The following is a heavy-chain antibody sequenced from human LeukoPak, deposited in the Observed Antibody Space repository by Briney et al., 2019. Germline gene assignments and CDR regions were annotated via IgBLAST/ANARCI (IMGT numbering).Heavy chain of an antibody. CDR3: ARGGWGTAIDY. D-gene: IGHD1-7*01. J-gene: IGHJ4*02. CDR2: ISGDGSST. Sequence: GGSLRLSCAASGFTFSSYWMHWVRQAPGKGLVWVSYISGDGSSTTYADSVKGRFTISRDNAKNTLDLQMNSLRAEDTAVYYCARGGWGTAIDYWAQGALVTVSS. V-gene: IGHV3-74*01. CDR1: GFTFSSYW.